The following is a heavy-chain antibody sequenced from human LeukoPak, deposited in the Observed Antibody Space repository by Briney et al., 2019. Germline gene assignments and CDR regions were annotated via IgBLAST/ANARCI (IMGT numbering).Heavy chain of an antibody. CDR1: GFTFTTYG. CDR3: ARDRLSSSQNNYFDY. Sequence: GGSLRLSCAASGFTFTTYGMHWLRQAPGKGLEWVALIWYDGSSEYYAESVKGRFTISRDNSKNTVYLQMNSLRAEDTAVYYCARDRLSSSQNNYFDYWGQGTLVTVSS. V-gene: IGHV3-33*01. CDR2: IWYDGSSE. J-gene: IGHJ4*02. D-gene: IGHD6-13*01.